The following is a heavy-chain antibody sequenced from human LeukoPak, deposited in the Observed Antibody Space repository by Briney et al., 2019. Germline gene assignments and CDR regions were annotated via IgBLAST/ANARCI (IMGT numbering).Heavy chain of an antibody. Sequence: PGGSLRLSCAASGFTFSSYAMGWVRQAPGQGLEWVSAISGSGTRTYYADSVKGRFTISRDNSKNTLYLQMTSLRAEDTAVYYCANLFCYGSGTYYNDIENAFDIWGQGTMVTVSS. CDR2: ISGSGTRT. CDR1: GFTFSSYA. CDR3: ANLFCYGSGTYYNDIENAFDI. J-gene: IGHJ3*02. V-gene: IGHV3-23*01. D-gene: IGHD3-10*01.